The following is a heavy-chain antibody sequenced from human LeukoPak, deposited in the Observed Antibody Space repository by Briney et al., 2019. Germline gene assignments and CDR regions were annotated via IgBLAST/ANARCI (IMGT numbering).Heavy chain of an antibody. CDR3: ARDRYCSSSTCNVGWFDP. V-gene: IGHV3-7*03. Sequence: PGGSLRLSCAASGFTFSSYGMSWVRQAPGKGLEWVANINQDGGEKYYVDSVKGRFTVSRDNAKNSLYLQMNSLRAEDTGIYYCARDRYCSSSTCNVGWFDPWGQGTLVTVSS. D-gene: IGHD2-2*01. CDR2: INQDGGEK. CDR1: GFTFSSYG. J-gene: IGHJ5*02.